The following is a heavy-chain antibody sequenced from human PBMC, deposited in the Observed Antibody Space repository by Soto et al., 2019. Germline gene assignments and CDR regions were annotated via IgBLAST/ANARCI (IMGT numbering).Heavy chain of an antibody. CDR1: GYTFTTYA. V-gene: IGHV1-3*04. CDR2: INTDNGNT. J-gene: IGHJ4*02. CDR3: ARSRVRGGYYFDY. Sequence: GASVKVSCKASGYTFTTYAIHWVRQAPGQSLEWMGWINTDNGNTYYSQKMQARVTITRDTSASTAYMELSRLRSEDTAVYYCARSRVRGGYYFDYWGQGALVTVS. D-gene: IGHD3-16*01.